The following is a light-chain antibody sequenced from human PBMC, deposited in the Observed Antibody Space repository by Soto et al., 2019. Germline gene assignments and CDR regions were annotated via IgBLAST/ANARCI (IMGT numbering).Light chain of an antibody. CDR3: HSYYSSLTGWL. Sequence: QLVLTQPPSVSGAPGQRVTISCTGSSSNIGAGYNVHWYQQVPGTAPKLLIYGDSNRPSGVPDRFSGSKSGTSASLAITGLQAADDADYYCHSYYSSLTGWLFGGGTKLTVL. CDR1: SSNIGAGYN. V-gene: IGLV1-40*01. J-gene: IGLJ3*02. CDR2: GDS.